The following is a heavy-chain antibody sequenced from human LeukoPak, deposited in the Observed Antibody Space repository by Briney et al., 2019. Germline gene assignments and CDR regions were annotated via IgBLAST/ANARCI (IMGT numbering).Heavy chain of an antibody. CDR3: ARGRSSGYLDY. V-gene: IGHV1-8*03. CDR2: MNPNSGNT. D-gene: IGHD3-22*01. J-gene: IGHJ4*02. CDR1: GYTFTSYD. Sequence: GASVKVSCKASGYTFTSYDINWVRQATGQGLEWMGWMNPNSGNTGYAQKYQGRVTTTRNTSISTAYMELSSLRSEDTAVYYCARGRSSGYLDYWGQNTVLSVSS.